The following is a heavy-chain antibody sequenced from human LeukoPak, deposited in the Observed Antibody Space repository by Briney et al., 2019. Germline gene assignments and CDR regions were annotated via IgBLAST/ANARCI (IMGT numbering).Heavy chain of an antibody. J-gene: IGHJ4*02. CDR2: IYTSGST. V-gene: IGHV4-4*07. D-gene: IGHD3-10*01. Sequence: SETLSLTCTVSGGSISSYYWSWIRQPAGKGLERIGRIYTSGSTNYKTSLKSRVTMSVDTSKNTFSLKLRSLTAADTALYYCVRDLHYWGQGTLVTVSS. CDR3: VRDLHY. CDR1: GGSISSYY.